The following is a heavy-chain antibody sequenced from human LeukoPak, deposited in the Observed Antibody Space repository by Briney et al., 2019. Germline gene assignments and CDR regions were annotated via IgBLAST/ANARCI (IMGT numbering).Heavy chain of an antibody. CDR1: GFTFSSYG. J-gene: IGHJ4*02. V-gene: IGHV3-30*02. CDR3: AKDQRGYCSGGSCSDFDY. Sequence: GGSLRLSCAASGFTFSSYGMHWVRQAPGKGLEWVAFIRYDGSNKYYAGSVKGRFTISRDNSKNTLYLQMNSLRAEDTAVYYCAKDQRGYCSGGSCSDFDYWGQGTLVTVSS. CDR2: IRYDGSNK. D-gene: IGHD2-15*01.